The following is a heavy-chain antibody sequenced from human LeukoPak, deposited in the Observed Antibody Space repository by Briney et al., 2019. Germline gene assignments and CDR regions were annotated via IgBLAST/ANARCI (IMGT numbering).Heavy chain of an antibody. V-gene: IGHV4-39*07. D-gene: IGHD3-16*01. CDR3: ARPPRGYGMDV. Sequence: SETLSLTCTVSGGSISSSSYYWGWIRQPPGKGLEWIGSIYYSGSTYYNPSLKSRVTISVDTSKNQFSLKLSSVTAADTAVYYCARPPRGYGMDVWGQGTTVTVSS. J-gene: IGHJ6*02. CDR2: IYYSGST. CDR1: GGSISSSSYY.